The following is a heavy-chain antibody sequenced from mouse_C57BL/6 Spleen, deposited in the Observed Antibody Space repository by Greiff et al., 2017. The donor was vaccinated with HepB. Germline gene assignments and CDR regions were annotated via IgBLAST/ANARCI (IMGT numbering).Heavy chain of an antibody. D-gene: IGHD1-1*01. CDR2: ISDGGSYT. CDR1: GFTFSSYA. Sequence: EVKLVESGGGLVKPGGSLKLSCAASGFTFSSYAMSWVRQTPEKRLEWVATISDGGSYTYYPDNVKGRFTISRDNAKNNLYLQMSHLKSEDTAMYYCARDEGGSTFYFDYWGQGTTLTVSS. CDR3: ARDEGGSTFYFDY. V-gene: IGHV5-4*01. J-gene: IGHJ2*01.